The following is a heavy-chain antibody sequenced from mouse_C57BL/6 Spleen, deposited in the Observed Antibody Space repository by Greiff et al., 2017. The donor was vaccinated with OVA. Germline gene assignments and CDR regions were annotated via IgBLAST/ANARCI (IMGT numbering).Heavy chain of an antibody. V-gene: IGHV3-1*01. Sequence: EVQLQESGPGMVKPSQSLSLTCTVTGYSITSGYDWHWIRHFPGNKLEWMGYISYSGSTNYNPSLKSRISITHDTSKNHFFLKLNSVTTEDTATYYCARGGKLGHAMDYWGQGTSVTVSS. CDR2: ISYSGST. J-gene: IGHJ4*01. CDR1: GYSITSGYD. D-gene: IGHD4-1*01. CDR3: ARGGKLGHAMDY.